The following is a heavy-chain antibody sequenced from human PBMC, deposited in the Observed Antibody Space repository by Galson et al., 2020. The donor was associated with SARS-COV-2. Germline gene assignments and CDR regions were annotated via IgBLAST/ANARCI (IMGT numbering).Heavy chain of an antibody. D-gene: IGHD6-19*01. CDR3: ARSKRLAVAAHYYYYYCMDV. J-gene: IGHJ6*02. CDR1: GYRFTGYY. V-gene: IGHV1-2*04. CDR2: INPNSGGT. Sequence: ASVKVSCKASGYRFTGYYMHWVRQAPGQGLEWMGWINPNSGGTNYAQKFQGWVTMTRDTSISTAYMELSRLRSDDTAVYYCARSKRLAVAAHYYYYYCMDVWGQGTTVTGSS.